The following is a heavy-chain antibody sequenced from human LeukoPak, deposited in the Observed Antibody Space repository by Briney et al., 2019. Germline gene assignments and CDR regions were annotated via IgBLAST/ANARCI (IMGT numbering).Heavy chain of an antibody. V-gene: IGHV5-51*01. CDR3: ARSFDCSSTSCYRGWFDP. D-gene: IGHD2-2*02. CDR1: GSRFTSYW. CDR2: IYPGDSDT. Sequence: GASLKISSKGSGSRFTSYWIGWVRRMPGKGLEWMGIIYPGDSDTRYSPSFQGQVTISADKSISTAYLQWSSLKASDTAMYYCARSFDCSSTSCYRGWFDPWGQGTLVTVSS. J-gene: IGHJ5*02.